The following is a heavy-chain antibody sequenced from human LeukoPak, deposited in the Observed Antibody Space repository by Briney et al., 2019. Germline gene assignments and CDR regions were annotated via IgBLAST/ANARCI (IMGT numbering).Heavy chain of an antibody. J-gene: IGHJ3*02. CDR3: ARARHPTYYYDSSGYSGARGYAFDI. D-gene: IGHD3-22*01. V-gene: IGHV1-69*13. Sequence: AASVKVSCKASGYTFTSYGISWVRQAPGQGLEWMGGIIPIFGTANYAQKFQGRVTITADESTSTAYMELSSLRSEDTAVYYCARARHPTYYYDSSGYSGARGYAFDIWGQGTMVTVSS. CDR1: GYTFTSYG. CDR2: IIPIFGTA.